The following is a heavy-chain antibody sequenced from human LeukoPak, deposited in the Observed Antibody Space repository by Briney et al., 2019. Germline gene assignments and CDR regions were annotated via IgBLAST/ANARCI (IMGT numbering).Heavy chain of an antibody. Sequence: SETLSLTCAVYGGSFSNYYWSWIRQPPGKGLEWIGEINDSGRINYNPSLMSRVTVSVDASKNQFSLRLTSVTATDTAVYYCARRWNYGRNYYIDVWGNGATVSVSS. CDR1: GGSFSNYY. CDR2: INDSGRI. J-gene: IGHJ6*03. D-gene: IGHD1-7*01. CDR3: ARRWNYGRNYYIDV. V-gene: IGHV4-34*01.